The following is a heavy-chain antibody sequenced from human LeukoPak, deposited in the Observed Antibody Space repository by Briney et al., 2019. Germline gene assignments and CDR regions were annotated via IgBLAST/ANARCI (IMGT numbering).Heavy chain of an antibody. Sequence: PSETLSLTCAVYGGSFSGYYWSWIRQPPGKGLEWIGSIYYSGSTYYNPSLKSRVTISVDTSKNQFSLKLSSVTAADTAVYYCARGEAVAEDWGQGTLVTVSS. D-gene: IGHD6-19*01. V-gene: IGHV4-34*01. CDR2: IYYSGST. J-gene: IGHJ4*02. CDR1: GGSFSGYY. CDR3: ARGEAVAED.